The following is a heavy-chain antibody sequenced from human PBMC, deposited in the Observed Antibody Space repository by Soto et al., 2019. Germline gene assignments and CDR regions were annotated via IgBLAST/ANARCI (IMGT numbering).Heavy chain of an antibody. J-gene: IGHJ3*02. CDR1: GGSFSGYY. CDR2: INHSGST. D-gene: IGHD3-16*02. Sequence: PSETLSLTCAVYGGSFSGYYWSWVRQPPGKGLEWIGEINHSGSTNYNPSLKSRVTISVDTSKNKFSLKLSSVTAADTAVYYCARGLSYRYAFDIWGQGKIVTVSS. CDR3: ARGLSYRYAFDI. V-gene: IGHV4-34*01.